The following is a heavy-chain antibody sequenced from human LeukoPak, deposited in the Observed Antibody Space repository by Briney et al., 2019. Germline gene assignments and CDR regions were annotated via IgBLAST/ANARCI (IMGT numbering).Heavy chain of an antibody. CDR3: ARGNFVAVAGRGVWFDP. J-gene: IGHJ5*02. Sequence: KPSETLSLTCTVSGGSISSYYWSWIRQPAGKGLEWIGRIYTSGSTNYNPSLKSRVTMSVDTSKNQFSLKLSSVTAADTAVYYCARGNFVAVAGRGVWFDPWGQGTLVTVSS. V-gene: IGHV4-4*07. CDR1: GGSISSYY. D-gene: IGHD6-19*01. CDR2: IYTSGST.